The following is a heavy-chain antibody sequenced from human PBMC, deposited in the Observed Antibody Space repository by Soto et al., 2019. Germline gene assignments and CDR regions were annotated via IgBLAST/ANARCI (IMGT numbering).Heavy chain of an antibody. Sequence: GGSLRLSCAASGFTFSGSAMHWVRQASGKGLEWVGRIRSKANSYATAYAASVKGRFTISRDDSKNTAYLQMNSLKTEDTAVYYCTALIYSYDSFYYYYYMDVWGKGTTVTVSS. CDR2: IRSKANSYAT. V-gene: IGHV3-73*01. CDR1: GFTFSGSA. D-gene: IGHD5-18*01. J-gene: IGHJ6*03. CDR3: TALIYSYDSFYYYYYMDV.